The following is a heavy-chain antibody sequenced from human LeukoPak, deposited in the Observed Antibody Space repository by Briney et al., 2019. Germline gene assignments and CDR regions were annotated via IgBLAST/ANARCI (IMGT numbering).Heavy chain of an antibody. CDR2: IYYSGST. J-gene: IGHJ2*01. CDR3: ARAAEGWYFDL. V-gene: IGHV4-31*03. Sequence: SETLSLTCTVSGXSISSGGDYWSWIRQHPGKGLEWIGYIYYSGSTYYNPSLKSRVTISVDTSKNQFYLNLSSVTAADAAVYYCARAAEGWYFDLWGRGTLVTVSS. CDR1: GXSISSGGDY.